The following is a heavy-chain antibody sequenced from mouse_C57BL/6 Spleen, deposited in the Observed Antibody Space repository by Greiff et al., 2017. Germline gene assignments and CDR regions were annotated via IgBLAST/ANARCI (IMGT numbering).Heavy chain of an antibody. Sequence: EVKLVESGGDLVKPGGSLRLSCAASGFTFSSYGMSWVRQTPDKRLEWVATISSGGSYTYYPDSVTGRLTISRDNAKNTLYLQMSSLKSEDTAMYYCARRGGAQASYYFDYWGQGTTLTVSS. CDR2: ISSGGSYT. D-gene: IGHD3-2*02. CDR1: GFTFSSYG. J-gene: IGHJ2*01. CDR3: ARRGGAQASYYFDY. V-gene: IGHV5-6*02.